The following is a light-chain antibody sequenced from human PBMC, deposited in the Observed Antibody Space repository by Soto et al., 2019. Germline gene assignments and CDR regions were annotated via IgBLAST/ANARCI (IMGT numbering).Light chain of an antibody. CDR1: SRDVGAYDY. J-gene: IGLJ1*01. V-gene: IGLV2-14*03. CDR2: YVD. CDR3: CSYADGSIYF. Sequence: QSVLTQPASVSGSPGQSITISCTGTSRDVGAYDYVSWYLQYPDKAPQLLIYYVDHRPSGVSSRISGSKSGNTASLTISGLQAGDEGDYYCCSYADGSIYFFGTGTKVTVL.